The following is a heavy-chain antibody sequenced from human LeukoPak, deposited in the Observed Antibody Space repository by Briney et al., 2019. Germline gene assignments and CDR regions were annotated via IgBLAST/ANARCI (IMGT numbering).Heavy chain of an antibody. CDR2: IYYSGST. Sequence: SETLSLTCTVSGGSISSSSYYWGWIRQPPGKGLEWIGSIYYSGSTYYNPSLKSRVTISVDTSKNQFSLKLSSVTAADTAVYYCARGTMVRGVNLMDVWGKGTTVTVSS. D-gene: IGHD3-10*01. J-gene: IGHJ6*03. CDR3: ARGTMVRGVNLMDV. V-gene: IGHV4-39*01. CDR1: GGSISSSSYY.